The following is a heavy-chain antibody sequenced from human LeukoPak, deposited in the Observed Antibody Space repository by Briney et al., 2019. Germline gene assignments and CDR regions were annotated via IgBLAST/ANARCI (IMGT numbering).Heavy chain of an antibody. CDR1: GYTLTELS. D-gene: IGHD1-1*01. CDR2: FDPEDGET. Sequence: GASVKVSCKVSGYTLTELSMHWVRQAPGKGLEWMGGFDPEDGETIYAQKFQGRVTMTEDTSTDTAYMELSSLRSEDTAVYYCATTGTSPYYYYYYMDVWGKGTTVTVSS. V-gene: IGHV1-24*01. CDR3: ATTGTSPYYYYYYMDV. J-gene: IGHJ6*03.